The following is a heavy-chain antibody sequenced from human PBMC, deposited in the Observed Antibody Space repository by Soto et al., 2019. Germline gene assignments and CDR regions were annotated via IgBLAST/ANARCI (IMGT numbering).Heavy chain of an antibody. D-gene: IGHD3-9*01. CDR1: GFTFSSYE. Sequence: GGSLRLSCAASGFTFSSYEINWVRQAAGKGLEWVSYISSSGSTIYYADSMKGRITNSSENTKNTLYLQMNCLKAEDTAVYYCVRVLYATESFDSEEAPCGMDVWGQGTTVTAPQ. V-gene: IGHV3-48*03. J-gene: IGHJ6*01. CDR3: VRVLYATESFDSEEAPCGMDV. CDR2: ISSSGSTI.